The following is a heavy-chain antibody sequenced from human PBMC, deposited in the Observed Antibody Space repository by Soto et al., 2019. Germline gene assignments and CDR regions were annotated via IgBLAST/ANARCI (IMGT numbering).Heavy chain of an antibody. D-gene: IGHD2-2*01. V-gene: IGHV3-66*01. CDR3: AKAPSTLVNPGDAFDI. CDR2: IYSGGST. Sequence: GGSLRLSCAASGFTVSSNYMSWVRQAPGKGLEWVSVIYSGGSTYYADSVKGRFTISRDNSKNTLYLQMNSLRAEDTAVYHCAKAPSTLVNPGDAFDIWGQGTMVTVS. CDR1: GFTVSSNY. J-gene: IGHJ3*02.